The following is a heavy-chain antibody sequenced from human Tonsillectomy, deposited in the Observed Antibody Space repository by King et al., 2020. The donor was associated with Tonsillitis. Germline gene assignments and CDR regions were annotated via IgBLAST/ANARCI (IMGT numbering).Heavy chain of an antibody. D-gene: IGHD3-22*01. Sequence: VQLVESGAEVKKPGESLKISCQGSAYSFTDHWIGWVRQMPGKGREWMGIIYPGDSEIKYSPSFQGQATISADKSNSTAYFHWCSLKAPYTAVYYCSNLTRLFPHGAFDVGGQGTRVTVSS. CDR3: SNLTRLFPHGAFDV. CDR1: AYSFTDHW. J-gene: IGHJ3*01. V-gene: IGHV5-51*01. CDR2: IYPGDSEI.